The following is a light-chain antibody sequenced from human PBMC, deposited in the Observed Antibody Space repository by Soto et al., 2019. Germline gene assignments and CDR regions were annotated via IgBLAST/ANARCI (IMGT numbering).Light chain of an antibody. J-gene: IGKJ4*01. V-gene: IGKV3-20*01. CDR3: QQYGSSPFT. CDR1: LSVSSDY. CDR2: GAS. Sequence: EIVLTQSPGTLSLSPGERATLSCRASLSVSSDYLAWYQRKPGQAPRLLIHGASSRATGIPDRISGSGFGTDFTITISGLEPEDSAVYYCQQYGSSPFTFGGGTKVEIK.